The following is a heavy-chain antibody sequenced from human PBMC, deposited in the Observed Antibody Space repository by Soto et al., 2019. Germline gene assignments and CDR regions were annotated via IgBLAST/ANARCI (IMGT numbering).Heavy chain of an antibody. CDR2: ISYDGSNK. CDR1: GFTFSSYA. V-gene: IGHV3-30-3*01. CDR3: PRSYCTYGVCYHWFDP. Sequence: QVQLVESGGGVGQPGRSLRLSCAASGFTFSSYAMHWVRQAPGKGLEWVAVISYDGSNKYYADSVKGRFTISRDNSKNTLYLQMNRLRPPDTALYYCPRSYCTYGVCYHWFDPWRQGTPVTVPS. D-gene: IGHD2-8*01. J-gene: IGHJ5*02.